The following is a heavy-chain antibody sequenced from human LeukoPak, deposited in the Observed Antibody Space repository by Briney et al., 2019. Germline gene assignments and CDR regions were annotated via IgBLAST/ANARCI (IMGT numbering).Heavy chain of an antibody. J-gene: IGHJ4*02. Sequence: ASVKVSCKTSGYSFTSYYINWVRQAPGQGLEWMGWISAYNGNTNYAQKLQGRVTMTTDTSTSTAYMELRSLRSDDTAVYYCARRRSGRDGYNFGYWGQGTLVTVSS. CDR3: ARRRSGRDGYNFGY. V-gene: IGHV1-18*01. CDR1: GYSFTSYY. CDR2: ISAYNGNT. D-gene: IGHD5-24*01.